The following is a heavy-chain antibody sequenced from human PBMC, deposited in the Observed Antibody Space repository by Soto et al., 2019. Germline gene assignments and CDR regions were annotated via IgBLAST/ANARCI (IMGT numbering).Heavy chain of an antibody. Sequence: QLQLQESGPGLMKPSETLSLSCTVSGGSISSSSYYWGRVRQPPGKGLEWIGCIYYSGSTFYNPSLKGGGTISVNASETMFALMVTSVTGAEKAVYYCARRDGYSYGSKIDPWGQGTLVTVSS. V-gene: IGHV4-39*01. J-gene: IGHJ5*02. D-gene: IGHD5-18*01. CDR3: ARRDGYSYGSKIDP. CDR1: GGSISSSSYY. CDR2: IYYSGST.